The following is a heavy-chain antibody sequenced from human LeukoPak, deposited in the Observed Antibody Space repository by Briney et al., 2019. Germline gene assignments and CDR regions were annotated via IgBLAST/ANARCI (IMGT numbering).Heavy chain of an antibody. J-gene: IGHJ4*02. CDR1: GFTFSNYA. CDR3: ARDKTTVTTTGDY. V-gene: IGHV3-23*01. D-gene: IGHD4-17*01. Sequence: GGSLRLSCAASGFTFSNYAMNWVRQAPGKGLEWVSAISGSGGSTYYADSVKGRFTISRDNSKNTLYLQMNSLRAEDTAVYYCARDKTTVTTTGDYWGQGTLVTVSS. CDR2: ISGSGGST.